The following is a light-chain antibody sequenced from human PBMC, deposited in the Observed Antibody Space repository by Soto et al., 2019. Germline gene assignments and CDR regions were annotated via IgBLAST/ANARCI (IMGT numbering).Light chain of an antibody. J-gene: IGKJ1*01. CDR3: QRYNSAPQT. V-gene: IGKV1-27*01. Sequence: DIQMTQSPSSLAASVGDRVTITCRSSPGFRNYLAWYQQKPRKVPKLLIYAAPTLQAGVPSRFSGSGSGTDFTINISSLQPEDVGTYYCQRYNSAPQTFGQGTKVEI. CDR1: PGFRNY. CDR2: AAP.